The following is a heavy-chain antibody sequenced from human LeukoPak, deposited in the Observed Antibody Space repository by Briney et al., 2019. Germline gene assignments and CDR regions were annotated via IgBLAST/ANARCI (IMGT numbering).Heavy chain of an antibody. D-gene: IGHD3-10*01. J-gene: IGHJ4*02. CDR3: VRTRNDGSGDY. CDR2: IRGSTDYT. Sequence: GGSLRLSCAASGFTFSDYFMSWIRQAPGKGLEWLSYIRGSTDYTKYADSVKGRFTISRDNAKKSLDPQMNSLRVEDTAVYYCVRTRNDGSGDYWGQGTLVTVSS. V-gene: IGHV3-11*03. CDR1: GFTFSDYF.